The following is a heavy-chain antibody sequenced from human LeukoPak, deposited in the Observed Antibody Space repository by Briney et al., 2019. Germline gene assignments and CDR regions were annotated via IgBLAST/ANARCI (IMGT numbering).Heavy chain of an antibody. CDR1: GLSFSVFW. J-gene: IGHJ4*02. V-gene: IGHV3-74*01. D-gene: IGHD3-22*01. Sequence: GGSLRLSCAASGLSFSVFWMHWVRQAPGKEPVWVSRIKTDGSITDYAASVKGRFTISRDNAKNSLYLQMNSLRAEDTAVYYCARDQPLYYFDGSSFLPLDYWGQGTLVTVSS. CDR3: ARDQPLYYFDGSSFLPLDY. CDR2: IKTDGSIT.